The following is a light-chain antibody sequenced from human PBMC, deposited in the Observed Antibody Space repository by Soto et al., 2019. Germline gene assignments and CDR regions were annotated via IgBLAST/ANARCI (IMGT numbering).Light chain of an antibody. CDR2: LGS. V-gene: IGKV2-28*01. Sequence: DIVMTQSPLTLTVTPGESASISCWSSQSLLHTNRFNYFDWYLQKPGQSPQLLIYLGSNRASGVPDRFSGRGSGTDFTLRISRVEADDVGVYYCMQALQTPRTFGQGTKLEIK. CDR1: QSLLHTNRFNY. CDR3: MQALQTPRT. J-gene: IGKJ2*01.